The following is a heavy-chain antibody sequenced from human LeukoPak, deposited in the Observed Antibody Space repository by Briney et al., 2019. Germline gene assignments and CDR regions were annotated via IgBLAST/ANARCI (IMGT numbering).Heavy chain of an antibody. CDR1: GLTFSNYG. V-gene: IGHV3-30*02. CDR2: VRYDGSDK. Sequence: GGSLRLSCAASGLTFSNYGMHWVRQAPGKGLEWVAFVRYDGSDKYYADSVKGRFTISRDNSENTLFLQMNSLRAEDTAAYYCAKDRGYFDYWGQGTLVTVSS. J-gene: IGHJ4*02. CDR3: AKDRGYFDY.